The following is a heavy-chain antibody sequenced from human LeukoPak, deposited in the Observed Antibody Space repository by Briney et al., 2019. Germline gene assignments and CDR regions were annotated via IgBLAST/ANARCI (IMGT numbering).Heavy chain of an antibody. J-gene: IGHJ6*02. CDR3: ARDPRNLFYYYGMDV. Sequence: GGSLGLSCAASGFTFSSYSMNWVRQAPGKGLEWVSYISSSSSTIYYADSVKGRFTISRDNAKNSLYLQMNSLRAEDTAVYYCARDPRNLFYYYGMDVWGQGTTVTVSS. V-gene: IGHV3-48*01. CDR1: GFTFSSYS. CDR2: ISSSSSTI. D-gene: IGHD1-14*01.